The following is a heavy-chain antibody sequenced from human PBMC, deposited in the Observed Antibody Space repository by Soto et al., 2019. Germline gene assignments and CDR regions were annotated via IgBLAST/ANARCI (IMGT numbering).Heavy chain of an antibody. D-gene: IGHD6-13*01. Sequence: GGSLRLSCAASGFTFSNAWMSWVRQAPGKGLEWVGRIKSKTDGGTTDYAAPVKGRFTISRDDSKNTLYLQMNSLKTEDTAVYYCTTDGKQQPSGCQHWGQGTLVTVSS. CDR1: GFTFSNAW. J-gene: IGHJ1*01. CDR2: IKSKTDGGTT. CDR3: TTDGKQQPSGCQH. V-gene: IGHV3-15*01.